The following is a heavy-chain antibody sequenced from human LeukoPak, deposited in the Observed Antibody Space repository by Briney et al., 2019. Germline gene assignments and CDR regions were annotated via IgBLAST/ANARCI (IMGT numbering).Heavy chain of an antibody. CDR3: ARGTTGQRYYFDY. V-gene: IGHV3-74*01. J-gene: IGHJ4*02. Sequence: QPGGSLRLSCAASGFTFSSHWMHWVRQAPGRGLVWVSRLNSDGSSTYFADSVKGRFTISRDNAKNTLYLQMNSLRAEDTAVYYCARGTTGQRYYFDYWGQGTLVTVSS. CDR2: LNSDGSST. D-gene: IGHD1-1*01. CDR1: GFTFSSHW.